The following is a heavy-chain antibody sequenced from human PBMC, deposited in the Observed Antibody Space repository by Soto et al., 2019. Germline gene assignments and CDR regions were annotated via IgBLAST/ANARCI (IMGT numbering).Heavy chain of an antibody. CDR1: GEAFSMYS. Sequence: SVKVSCKAAGEAFSMYSSGWVRHAPGQGLEWMGGIIPIFGTANYAQKFQSRVTITAYESTSTAYMGLSSLRSEDTAVYYCVRDQTSSSSGLTAVYWGQRTLVTVSS. CDR2: IIPIFGTA. V-gene: IGHV1-69*13. D-gene: IGHD6-6*01. J-gene: IGHJ4*02. CDR3: VRDQTSSSSGLTAVY.